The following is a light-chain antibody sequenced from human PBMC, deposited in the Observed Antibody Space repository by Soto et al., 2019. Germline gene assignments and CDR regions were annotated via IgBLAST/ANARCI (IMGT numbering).Light chain of an antibody. CDR2: DTS. V-gene: IGKV1-33*01. CDR3: QQYYNLYT. J-gene: IGKJ3*01. CDR1: QNISKY. Sequence: DIQMTQSPSPLSASVGDRVTITCQASQNISKYLNWYQQRQGQAPSLLIYDTSNVEKGVPSRFSGSGSGTEFTFPSSSLQPEDLATYYCQQYYNLYTFGPGTKV.